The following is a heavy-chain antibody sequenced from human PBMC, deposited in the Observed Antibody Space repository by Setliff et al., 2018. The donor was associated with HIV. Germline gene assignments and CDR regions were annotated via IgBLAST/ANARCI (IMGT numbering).Heavy chain of an antibody. CDR1: GGVSGGDMGVHD. J-gene: IGHJ4*02. CDR2: IYDNEKT. CDR3: ARLPQD. Sequence: PSETLSLTCSVSGGVSGGDMGVHDWSWIRQPPGKGLEWIGYIYDNEKTFYNPSLKSRVTITVDTSKNQISLQLTSVTAEDTALYYCARLPQDWGQGTLDTVS. V-gene: IGHV4-61*08.